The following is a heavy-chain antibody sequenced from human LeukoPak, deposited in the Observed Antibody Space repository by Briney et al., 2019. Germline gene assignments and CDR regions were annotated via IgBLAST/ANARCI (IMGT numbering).Heavy chain of an antibody. Sequence: SETLSLTCTVSGGSISSSSYYWGWIRQPPGKGLEWIGSIYYSGSTYYNPSLKSRVTISVDTSKNQFSLKPSSVTAADTAVYYCATRERLPGLADYWGQGTLVTVSS. CDR3: ATRERLPGLADY. CDR1: GGSISSSSYY. J-gene: IGHJ4*02. CDR2: IYYSGST. D-gene: IGHD3/OR15-3a*01. V-gene: IGHV4-39*07.